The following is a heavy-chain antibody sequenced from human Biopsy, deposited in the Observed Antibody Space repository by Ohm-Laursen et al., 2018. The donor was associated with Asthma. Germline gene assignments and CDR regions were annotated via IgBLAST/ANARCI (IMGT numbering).Heavy chain of an antibody. CDR3: VKDTYGGSYGYYTFEV. V-gene: IGHV3-23*01. Sequence: SLRLSCAASGFSFANYAMGWARQAPGKGLEWVSTIKPDGRGADYPSPAKGRFTISRDDSKDTLYLQMSSLRAEDTAVYYCVKDTYGGSYGYYTFEVWGQGTMVTVSS. CDR2: IKPDGRGA. CDR1: GFSFANYA. J-gene: IGHJ3*01. D-gene: IGHD3-3*01.